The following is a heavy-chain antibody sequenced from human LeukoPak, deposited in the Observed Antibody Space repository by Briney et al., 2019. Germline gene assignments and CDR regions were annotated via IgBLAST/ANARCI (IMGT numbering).Heavy chain of an antibody. CDR1: GGSISSYY. D-gene: IGHD1-26*01. CDR3: ARERGRENDY. J-gene: IGHJ4*02. Sequence: SETLSLTCTVSGGSISSYYWSWIRQPPGKGLEWIGYIYYSGSTNYNPSLKSRVTISVDTSKNQFSLKLSSVTAADTAVYYCARERGRENDYWGQGTLVTVSS. V-gene: IGHV4-59*12. CDR2: IYYSGST.